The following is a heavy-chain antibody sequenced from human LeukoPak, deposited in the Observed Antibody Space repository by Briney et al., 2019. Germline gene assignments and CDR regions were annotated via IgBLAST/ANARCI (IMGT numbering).Heavy chain of an antibody. V-gene: IGHV3-21*04. J-gene: IGHJ4*02. Sequence: GGSLRLSCAASGFTFSSYNMNWVRQAPGKGPEWVSSITSSSSYIYYADSVKGRFTISRDNAKNSLYLQMNSLRAEDTAVYYCAKSKAARRVSLDYWGQGTLVTVSS. CDR3: AKSKAARRVSLDY. D-gene: IGHD6-6*01. CDR2: ITSSSSYI. CDR1: GFTFSSYN.